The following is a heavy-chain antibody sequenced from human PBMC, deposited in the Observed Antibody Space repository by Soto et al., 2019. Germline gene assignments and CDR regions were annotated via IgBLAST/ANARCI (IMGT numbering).Heavy chain of an antibody. Sequence: TSETLSLTCTVSGGSMSSNYWSWIRQSSGKGLEWIGRIYTSGTTNYNPSIKSRVTMSVDTTKNRFSLKLTSVTAADTAVYYCARYQRLDSYSRPFYLYFASWGQGSLVTLSS. CDR1: GGSMSSNY. V-gene: IGHV4-4*07. CDR3: ARYQRLDSYSRPFYLYFAS. CDR2: IYTSGTT. J-gene: IGHJ4*02. D-gene: IGHD3-16*01.